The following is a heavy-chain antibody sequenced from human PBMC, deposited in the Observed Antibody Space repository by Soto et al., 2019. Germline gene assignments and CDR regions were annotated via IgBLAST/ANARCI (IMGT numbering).Heavy chain of an antibody. Sequence: QVQLMESGGGVVQTGRSLRLSCTASGFLFSSCGLHWVRQAPGKGLEWVTLISYDGSTKYYTDSVKGRFTISRDNSRNTLYLQMNSLRVEDTAVYYCAKGYTTKVTDWGQGTLVTVSS. CDR1: GFLFSSCG. CDR2: ISYDGSTK. CDR3: AKGYTTKVTD. V-gene: IGHV3-30*18. J-gene: IGHJ4*02. D-gene: IGHD1-20*01.